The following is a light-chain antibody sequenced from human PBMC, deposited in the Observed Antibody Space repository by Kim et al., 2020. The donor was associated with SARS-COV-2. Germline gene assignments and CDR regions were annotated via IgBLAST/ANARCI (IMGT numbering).Light chain of an antibody. CDR2: GNN. CDR3: AAWDDSLSGPL. J-gene: IGLJ2*01. CDR1: TSNIGTNY. Sequence: GQRVTISSSVDTSNIGTNYVSWYQHLPGTAPKLLIYGNNQRPSGVPDRFSGSKSGTSASLAISGLRSDDEADYYCAAWDDSLSGPLFGGGTQLTVL. V-gene: IGLV1-47*01.